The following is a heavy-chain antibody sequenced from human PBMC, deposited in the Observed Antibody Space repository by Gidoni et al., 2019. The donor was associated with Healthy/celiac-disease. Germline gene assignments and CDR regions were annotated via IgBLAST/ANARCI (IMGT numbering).Heavy chain of an antibody. Sequence: QAQLVQSGAEVKKPGSSVKVSCKASAGTFSSYAISWVRQAPGQGLEWMGGIIPIVGTANYAQKFQGRVTITADESTSTAYMELSSLRSEDTAVYYCAREGGGMATTPFDYWGQGTLVTVSS. CDR2: IIPIVGTA. CDR1: AGTFSSYA. D-gene: IGHD5-12*01. CDR3: AREGGGMATTPFDY. V-gene: IGHV1-69*01. J-gene: IGHJ4*02.